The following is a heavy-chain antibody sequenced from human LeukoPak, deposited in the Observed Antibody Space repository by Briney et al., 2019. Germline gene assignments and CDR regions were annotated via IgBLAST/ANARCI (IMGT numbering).Heavy chain of an antibody. V-gene: IGHV3-21*01. CDR3: AIDVNGDLFHF. CDR1: GFTFSSYS. D-gene: IGHD4-17*01. CDR2: ISSSSSSI. J-gene: IGHJ4*02. Sequence: GGSLRLSCAASGFTFSSYSMNWVRPAPGKGLEWVSSISSSSSSIYYADSVKGRFTISRDSAKNTVYLEMNSLRAEDTAVYFCAIDVNGDLFHFWGQGTLVTVSS.